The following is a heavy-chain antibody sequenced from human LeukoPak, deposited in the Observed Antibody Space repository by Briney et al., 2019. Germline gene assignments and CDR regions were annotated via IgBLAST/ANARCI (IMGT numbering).Heavy chain of an antibody. CDR2: ISYDGSNK. CDR1: GFTFCSYA. J-gene: IGHJ6*02. D-gene: IGHD3-3*01. V-gene: IGHV3-30-3*01. CDR3: ARDRDYDFWSGPEYYGMDV. Sequence: PGGSLRLSCAASGFTFCSYAMHWVRQAPGKGLEWVAVISYDGSNKYYADSVKGRFTISRDNSKNTLYLQMNSLRAEDTAVYYCARDRDYDFWSGPEYYGMDVWGQGTTVTVSS.